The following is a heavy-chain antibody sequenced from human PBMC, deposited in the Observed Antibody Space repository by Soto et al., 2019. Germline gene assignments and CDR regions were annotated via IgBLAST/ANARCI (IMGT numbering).Heavy chain of an antibody. CDR1: GFTFNDYT. CDR3: ANERSRIFHS. J-gene: IGHJ5*01. CDR2: VTWDGGSS. V-gene: IGHV3-43*01. Sequence: GGSLRLSCAASGFTFNDYTMHWVRQVPGKSLEWVSLVTWDGGSSFYADSVKGRFAISRDNIENYVYLQMNGLRTEDTALYYCANERSRIFHSWGQGTLVTVSS. D-gene: IGHD3-10*01.